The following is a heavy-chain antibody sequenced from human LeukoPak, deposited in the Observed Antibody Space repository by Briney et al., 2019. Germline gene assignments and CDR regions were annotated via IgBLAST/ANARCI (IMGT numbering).Heavy chain of an antibody. Sequence: SETLSLTCTVSGGSISSSSYYWGWIRQPPGKGLEWIGSIYYSGSTYYSPSLKSRVTISVDTSKNQFSLKLSSVTAADTAVYYCARQSWSGYSYYYYYMDVWGKGTTVTVSS. CDR3: ARQSWSGYSYYYYYMDV. CDR1: GGSISSSSYY. D-gene: IGHD1-14*01. CDR2: IYYSGST. J-gene: IGHJ6*03. V-gene: IGHV4-39*01.